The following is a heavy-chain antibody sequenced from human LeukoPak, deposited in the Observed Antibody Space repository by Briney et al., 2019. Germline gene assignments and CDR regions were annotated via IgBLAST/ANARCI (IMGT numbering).Heavy chain of an antibody. D-gene: IGHD2-21*02. CDR1: GYTFTGYY. CDR3: ARDRTYCGGDCYSAGFDP. V-gene: IGHV1-2*02. CDR2: INPNSGGT. Sequence: ASVKVSCKASGYTFTGYYMHWVRQAPGQGLEWMGWINPNSGGTNYAQKFQGRVTMTRDTSISTAYMELSRLRSDDTAVYYCARDRTYCGGDCYSAGFDPWGQGTLVTVSS. J-gene: IGHJ5*02.